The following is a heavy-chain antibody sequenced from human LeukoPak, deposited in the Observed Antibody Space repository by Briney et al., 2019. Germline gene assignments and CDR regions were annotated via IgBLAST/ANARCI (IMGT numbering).Heavy chain of an antibody. J-gene: IGHJ4*02. D-gene: IGHD2-15*01. CDR2: IYYSGST. CDR3: ATYCSGGSCYPPGFDY. V-gene: IGHV4-39*01. CDR1: GGSISSSSYY. Sequence: SETLSLTCTVSGGSISSSSYYWGWIRQPPGKGLEWIGCIYYSGSTYYNPSLKSRVTISVDTSKNQFSLKLSSVTAADTAVYYCATYCSGGSCYPPGFDYWGQGTLVTVSS.